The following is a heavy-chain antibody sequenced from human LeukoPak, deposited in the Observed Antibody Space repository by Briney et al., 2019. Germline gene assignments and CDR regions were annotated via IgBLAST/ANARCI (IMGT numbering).Heavy chain of an antibody. V-gene: IGHV3-23*01. CDR2: ITGGGGKT. CDR3: AKTFGWPFYFDH. D-gene: IGHD2/OR15-2a*01. CDR1: GFTFSSYS. J-gene: IGHJ4*02. Sequence: GGSLRLSCAASGFTFSSYSMSWVRQAPGKGLEWVSGITGGGGKTYYADSVRGRFTISRDNSKNTLYLQVNSLRAEDTAVYYCAKTFGWPFYFDHWGQGTLVTVSS.